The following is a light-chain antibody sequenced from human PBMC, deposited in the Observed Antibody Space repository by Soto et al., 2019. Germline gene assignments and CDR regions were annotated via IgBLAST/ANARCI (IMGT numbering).Light chain of an antibody. J-gene: IGLJ1*01. Sequence: QSALAQPASVSGSPGQSITISCTGTSSDVGGYEYVSWYQHHPGKAPKLTIYEVSNRPSGVSNRFSGSKSGNTASLTISGLQAEDEAEYYCSSYTSSSTDVFGTGTKVTVL. CDR1: SSDVGGYEY. CDR2: EVS. V-gene: IGLV2-14*01. CDR3: SSYTSSSTDV.